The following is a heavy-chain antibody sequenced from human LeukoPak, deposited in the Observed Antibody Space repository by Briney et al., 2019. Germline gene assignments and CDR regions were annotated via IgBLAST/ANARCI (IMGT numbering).Heavy chain of an antibody. CDR1: GYTFTSYG. J-gene: IGHJ4*02. D-gene: IGHD3-10*01. V-gene: IGHV1-18*01. Sequence: ASVKVSCKASGYTFTSYGVSWVRQAPGQGLEWMGWISAYNGNTNYAQKLQGRVTMTTDTSTSTAYMELRSLRSDDTAVYYCARDTVTLVRGVISYWGQGTLVTVSS. CDR3: ARDTVTLVRGVISY. CDR2: ISAYNGNT.